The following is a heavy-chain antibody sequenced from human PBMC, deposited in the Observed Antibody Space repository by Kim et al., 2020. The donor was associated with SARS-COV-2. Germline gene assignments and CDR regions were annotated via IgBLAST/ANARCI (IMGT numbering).Heavy chain of an antibody. V-gene: IGHV3-15*04. Sequence: GGSLRLSCRYPGFTVNDAWMSWVRQAPGKGLEWVGRIASKTEGGTTDYAAPVKGRFIISGDDSKNTVYLQMNSLKSDDTARYYCILGGAARSWLLNDYWGQGSLVTVSS. CDR1: GFTVNDAW. D-gene: IGHD3-10*01. CDR3: ILGGAARSWLLNDY. CDR2: IASKTEGGTT. J-gene: IGHJ4*02.